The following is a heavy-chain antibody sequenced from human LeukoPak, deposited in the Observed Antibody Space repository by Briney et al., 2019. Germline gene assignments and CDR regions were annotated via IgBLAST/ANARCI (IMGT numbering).Heavy chain of an antibody. V-gene: IGHV3-7*01. CDR3: ARGKDTAMVRMADY. CDR2: IKQDGIEK. Sequence: GGSLRLSRAASGLPFSSHWMSWVRQAPGKGLEWVANIKQDGIEKYYVASVKGRFTISRDNAKNSLYLQMNSLRAEDTAVYYCARGKDTAMVRMADYWGQGTLVTVSS. D-gene: IGHD5-18*01. CDR1: GLPFSSHW. J-gene: IGHJ4*02.